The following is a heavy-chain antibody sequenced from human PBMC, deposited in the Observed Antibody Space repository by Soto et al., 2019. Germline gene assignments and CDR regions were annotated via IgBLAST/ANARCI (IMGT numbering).Heavy chain of an antibody. Sequence: EVQLVESGGGLVQSGGSLRLSCAASGFTFSSYWMSWVRQGPGKGPEWVANIKQDGSEIYYVDSVKGRFTIPRDNAKSSLYLQMTRLRAEDTAVYHCEKYLSDIRGDSWGQGNLVTVSA. CDR2: IKQDGSEI. J-gene: IGHJ4*02. CDR3: EKYLSDIRGDS. V-gene: IGHV3-7*05. D-gene: IGHD2-15*01. CDR1: GFTFSSYW.